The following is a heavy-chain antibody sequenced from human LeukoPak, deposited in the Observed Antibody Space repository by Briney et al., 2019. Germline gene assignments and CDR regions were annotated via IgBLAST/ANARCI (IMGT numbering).Heavy chain of an antibody. CDR2: IDSKSGGT. D-gene: IGHD3-9*01. CDR3: ARSDILTGYYYYGMDV. Sequence: ASVKVSCKASGYTFTGYYMHWVRQAPGQGLEWMGWIDSKSGGTNYVQKFQGRVTMTRDTSISTAYMELSRLRSDDTAVYYCARSDILTGYYYYGMDVWGQGTTATVSS. CDR1: GYTFTGYY. J-gene: IGHJ6*02. V-gene: IGHV1-2*02.